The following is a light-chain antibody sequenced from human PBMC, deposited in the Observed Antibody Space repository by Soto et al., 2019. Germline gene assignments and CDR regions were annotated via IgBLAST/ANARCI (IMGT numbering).Light chain of an antibody. CDR1: RSNIGNNA. V-gene: IGLV1-44*01. CDR3: ATWDDSLNARGV. J-gene: IGLJ3*02. Sequence: QSVLTQPPSASGTPGQRVTISCSGSRSNIGNNAVTWYQQFPGTAPKLLIYNNNQRPSGVPDRFSGSKSGPSASLAISGLQSEDEGDYYCATWDDSLNARGVFGGGTELTVL. CDR2: NNN.